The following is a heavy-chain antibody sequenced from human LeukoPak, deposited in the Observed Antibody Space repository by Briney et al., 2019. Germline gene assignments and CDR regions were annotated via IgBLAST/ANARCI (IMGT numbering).Heavy chain of an antibody. CDR2: ISSSSSTI. Sequence: GGSLRLSCAASGFTFSSYSMNWVRQAPGKGLEWVSCISSSSSTIYYADSVKGRFTISRDNAKNSLYLQMNSLRDEDTAVYYCASRYRSGGSCYFVYWGQGTLVTVSS. V-gene: IGHV3-48*02. CDR1: GFTFSSYS. CDR3: ASRYRSGGSCYFVY. D-gene: IGHD2-15*01. J-gene: IGHJ4*02.